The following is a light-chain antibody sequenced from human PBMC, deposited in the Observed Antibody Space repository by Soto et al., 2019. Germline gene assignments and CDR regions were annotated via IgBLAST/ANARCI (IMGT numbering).Light chain of an antibody. V-gene: IGKV1-39*01. Sequence: DIQLTQSPSSLSASVGDRVTIACRASQTISIYLNWYQHKPGKAPKLLISTATNLQSGVPSRFSGGGSGTDFTLTISSLQPDDFATYYCQQSYTTPTFGQGTKVEIK. CDR2: TAT. J-gene: IGKJ1*01. CDR1: QTISIY. CDR3: QQSYTTPT.